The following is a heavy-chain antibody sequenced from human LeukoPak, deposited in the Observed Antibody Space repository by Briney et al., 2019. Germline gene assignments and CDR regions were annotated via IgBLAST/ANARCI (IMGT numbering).Heavy chain of an antibody. CDR3: ALPPANYGMDV. CDR1: GYSISSGYY. CDR2: IYHSGST. Sequence: SETLSLTCAVSGYSISSGYYWGWIRQPPGKRLEGIGSIYHSGSTYYKPSLKSRVTISGDSSKNQFSLKLAAVTAADTAVYYCALPPANYGMDVWGKGTTVTVSS. J-gene: IGHJ6*04. V-gene: IGHV4-38-2*01. D-gene: IGHD2-2*01.